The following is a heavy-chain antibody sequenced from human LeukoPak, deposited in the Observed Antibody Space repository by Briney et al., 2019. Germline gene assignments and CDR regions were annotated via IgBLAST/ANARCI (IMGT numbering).Heavy chain of an antibody. CDR3: AILSYYYYYGMDV. CDR2: TSAYNGNT. Sequence: ASVKVSCKASGYTFTSYGISWVRQAPGQGLEWMGWTSAYNGNTNYAQKLQGRVTMTTDTSTSTAYMELRSLRSDDTAVYYCAILSYYYYYGMDVWGQGTTVTVSS. J-gene: IGHJ6*02. V-gene: IGHV1-18*01. CDR1: GYTFTSYG.